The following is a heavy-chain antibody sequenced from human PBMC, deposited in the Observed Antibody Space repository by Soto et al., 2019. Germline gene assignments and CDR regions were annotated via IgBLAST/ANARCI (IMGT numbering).Heavy chain of an antibody. V-gene: IGHV1-2*02. CDR1: GYTFTGYY. CDR2: INPNSGGT. J-gene: IGHJ4*02. Sequence: APVKVSCKASGYTFTGYYMHWVRQAPGQGLEWMGWINPNSGGTNYAQKFQGRVTMTRDTSISTAYMELSRLRSDDTAVYYCARGLVRGYSGYPKGYWGQGTLVTVSS. D-gene: IGHD5-12*01. CDR3: ARGLVRGYSGYPKGY.